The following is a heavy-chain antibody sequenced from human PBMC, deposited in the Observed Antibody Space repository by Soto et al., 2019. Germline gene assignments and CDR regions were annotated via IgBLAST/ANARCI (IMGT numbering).Heavy chain of an antibody. CDR3: ARNWFSFAGRFHFDY. D-gene: IGHD3-10*01. Sequence: SEALSLTCTVSGGSINTYYWSWIRQPPGKGLEWIGYVDYSGNSDSSPSLKSRVTISIDTSKKQVSLKLNSVTAADTAVYYCARNWFSFAGRFHFDYWGQVIPVTVSS. V-gene: IGHV4-59*01. CDR1: GGSINTYY. CDR2: VDYSGNS. J-gene: IGHJ4*02.